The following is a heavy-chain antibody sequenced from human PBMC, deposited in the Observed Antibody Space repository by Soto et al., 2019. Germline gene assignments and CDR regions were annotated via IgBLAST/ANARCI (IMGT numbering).Heavy chain of an antibody. D-gene: IGHD3-10*01. CDR3: ARDYSVSGSYAPWFDP. CDR1: GFTFRSYW. Sequence: GGSLRLSCAASGFTFRSYWMQWVRQAPGKGLVWVSWINRYYAESVKGRFTISRDSSKNKVYLQMNSLRVDDTAVYYCARDYSVSGSYAPWFDPWGQGTLVTVSS. CDR2: INRY. J-gene: IGHJ5*02. V-gene: IGHV3-74*01.